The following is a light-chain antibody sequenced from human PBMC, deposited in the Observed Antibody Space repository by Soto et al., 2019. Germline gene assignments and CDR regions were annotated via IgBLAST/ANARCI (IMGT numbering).Light chain of an antibody. J-gene: IGKJ4*01. CDR1: QRIGSW. Sequence: DIQMTQSPSTLSASVGDRVTITCRASQRIGSWLAWYQQKPGKAPKLLIYDASTLESGVPSRFSGSGSGSETEFTLTISSLQPDDFATYYCQQFSSYQLTFSGGTKVEIK. CDR3: QQFSSYQLT. V-gene: IGKV1-5*01. CDR2: DAS.